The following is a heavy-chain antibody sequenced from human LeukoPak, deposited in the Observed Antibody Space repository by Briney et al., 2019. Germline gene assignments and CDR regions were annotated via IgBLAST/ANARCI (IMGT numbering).Heavy chain of an antibody. Sequence: SETLSLTCTVSGGSISGYYWSWLRQPPGKGLEWIGYIYYSGSTNYNPSLQSRVTISVDTSKNQFSLKLSSVTAADTAVYYCARHFDGSAYYFDYWGQGTLVTVSS. CDR2: IYYSGST. CDR3: ARHFDGSAYYFDY. D-gene: IGHD3-10*01. CDR1: GGSISGYY. V-gene: IGHV4-59*08. J-gene: IGHJ4*02.